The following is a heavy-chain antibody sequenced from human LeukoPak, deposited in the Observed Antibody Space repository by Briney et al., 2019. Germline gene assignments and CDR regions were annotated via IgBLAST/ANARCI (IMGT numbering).Heavy chain of an antibody. CDR1: GFTFSSYE. CDR2: ISSSGSTI. CDR3: ARAQSDIPDAFDI. V-gene: IGHV3-48*03. J-gene: IGHJ3*02. Sequence: GGSLRLSCAASGFTFSSYEMNWVRQAPGQGLEWVSYISSSGSTIYYADSVKGRFTISRDNAKNSLYLQMNSLRAEDTAVYYCARAQSDIPDAFDIWGQGTMVTVSS. D-gene: IGHD3-9*01.